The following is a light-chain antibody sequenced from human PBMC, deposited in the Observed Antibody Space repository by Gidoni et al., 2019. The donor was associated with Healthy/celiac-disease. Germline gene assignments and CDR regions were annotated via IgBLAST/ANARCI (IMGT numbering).Light chain of an antibody. CDR1: QSISSY. V-gene: IGKV1-39*01. Sequence: DIQLTKSPSSLSASVGDRVTITCRARQSISSYLNWYQQKPGKAPKLLIYAASSLQSGVPSRFSGSGAGTDFTLTTSSLQPEDFATYYCQQSYSTLWTFXXXTKVEIK. CDR2: AAS. J-gene: IGKJ1*01. CDR3: QQSYSTLWT.